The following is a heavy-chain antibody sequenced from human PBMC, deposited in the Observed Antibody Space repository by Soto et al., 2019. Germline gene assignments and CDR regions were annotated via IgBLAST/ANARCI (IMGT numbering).Heavy chain of an antibody. J-gene: IGHJ6*02. CDR1: GYTFTSYG. D-gene: IGHD6-6*01. CDR3: ARDRDSSSYYYYYCGMDV. CDR2: ISAYNGNT. Sequence: ASVKVSCKASGYTFTSYGISWVRQAPGQGLEWMGWISAYNGNTNYAQKLQGRVTMTTDTSTSTAYMELRSLRSDDTAVYYCARDRDSSSYYYYYCGMDVWGQGTTVTVSS. V-gene: IGHV1-18*01.